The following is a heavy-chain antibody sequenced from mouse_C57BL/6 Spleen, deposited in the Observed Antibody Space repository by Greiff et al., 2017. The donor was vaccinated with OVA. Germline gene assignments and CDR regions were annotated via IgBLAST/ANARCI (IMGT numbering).Heavy chain of an antibody. CDR1: GFTFSDYY. CDR3: ARDYAGFDY. CDR2: INYDGSST. D-gene: IGHD2-12*01. V-gene: IGHV5-16*01. J-gene: IGHJ2*01. Sequence: EVQVVESEGGLVQPGSSMKLSCTASGFTFSDYYMAWVRQVPEKGLEWVANINYDGSSTYYLDSLKSRFIISRDNAKNILYLQMSSLKSEDTATYYCARDYAGFDYWGQGTTLTVSS.